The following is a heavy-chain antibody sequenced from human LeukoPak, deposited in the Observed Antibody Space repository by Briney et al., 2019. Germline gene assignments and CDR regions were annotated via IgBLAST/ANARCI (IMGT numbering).Heavy chain of an antibody. CDR1: GASIRSSF. V-gene: IGHV4-4*08. Sequence: SETLSLTCTVSGASIRSSFWNWIRQPPGRGLEWIGYLSMRGTTNYNPSLKSRVTISVDTSRNQFSLKLSSVTAADTALYYCARIDTVVLPSTMFDYWGQGTLVTVSS. CDR2: LSMRGTT. J-gene: IGHJ4*02. D-gene: IGHD2-2*01. CDR3: ARIDTVVLPSTMFDY.